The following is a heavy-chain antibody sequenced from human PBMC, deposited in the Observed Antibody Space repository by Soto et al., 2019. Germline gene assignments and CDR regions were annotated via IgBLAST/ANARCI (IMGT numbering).Heavy chain of an antibody. Sequence: ASVKVSCKASGYTFTGYYMHWVRQAPGQGLEWMGWINPNSGGTNYAQKFQGWVTMTRDTSISTAYMELSRLRSDDTAVYYCARDRVIIAVAGYYYYYMDVWGKGTTVTVSS. CDR1: GYTFTGYY. CDR3: ARDRVIIAVAGYYYYYMDV. CDR2: INPNSGGT. J-gene: IGHJ6*03. V-gene: IGHV1-2*04. D-gene: IGHD6-19*01.